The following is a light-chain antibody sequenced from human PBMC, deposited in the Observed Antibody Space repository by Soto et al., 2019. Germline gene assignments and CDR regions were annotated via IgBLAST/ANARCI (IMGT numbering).Light chain of an antibody. Sequence: EIVLTQSPGTLSLSPGERATLSCRASQSVSSSYLAWYQQKPGQAPRLLIYGASSRATGIPDRSSGSGSGTDFTLTISRLEPEEFAVYYCQQYGSSLLYTFGQGTKLEIK. CDR2: GAS. CDR3: QQYGSSLLYT. CDR1: QSVSSSY. J-gene: IGKJ2*01. V-gene: IGKV3-20*01.